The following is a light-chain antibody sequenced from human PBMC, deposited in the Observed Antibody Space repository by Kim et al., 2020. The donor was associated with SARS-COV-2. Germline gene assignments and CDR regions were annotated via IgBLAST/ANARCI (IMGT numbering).Light chain of an antibody. CDR3: QQYADSPIT. Sequence: SPGERATLSCTASQNGGKNYLAWFHHSPGQPPRLLIHGASARAAGIPDRFSGSVSGTDFTLTINRVEPEDFGVFYCQQYADSPITFGQGTRLEIK. CDR1: QNGGKNY. V-gene: IGKV3-20*01. CDR2: GAS. J-gene: IGKJ5*01.